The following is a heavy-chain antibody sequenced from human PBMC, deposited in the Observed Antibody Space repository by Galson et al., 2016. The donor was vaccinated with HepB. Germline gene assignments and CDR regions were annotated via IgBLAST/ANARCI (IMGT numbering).Heavy chain of an antibody. CDR3: AREFGDCNNTRCSKQFFDY. CDR1: GYTFTGYY. V-gene: IGHV1-46*01. CDR2: LNPDIGTT. D-gene: IGHD2-2*01. Sequence: SVKVSCKASGYTFTGYYMHWLRQAPGQGLEWMGILNPDIGTTHNAQNFQGRVTLTRDTSTSTIYMDLSSLTSEDTAVYYCAREFGDCNNTRCSKQFFDYGGQGTLITVSS. J-gene: IGHJ4*02.